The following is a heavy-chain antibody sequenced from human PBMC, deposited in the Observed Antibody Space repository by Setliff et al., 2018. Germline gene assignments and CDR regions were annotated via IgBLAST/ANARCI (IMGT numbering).Heavy chain of an antibody. CDR3: ARVGSKPQLGWFDP. Sequence: GGSLRLSCEASGFTFSGYSMNWVRQAPGKGLEWVARISTDGSSITYADSVKGRFTISRDNARSTLYLQMNSLTAEDTAVYYCARVGSKPQLGWFDPWGQGTLVTVSS. CDR1: GFTFSGYS. J-gene: IGHJ5*02. CDR2: ISTDGSSI. D-gene: IGHD1-26*01. V-gene: IGHV3-74*03.